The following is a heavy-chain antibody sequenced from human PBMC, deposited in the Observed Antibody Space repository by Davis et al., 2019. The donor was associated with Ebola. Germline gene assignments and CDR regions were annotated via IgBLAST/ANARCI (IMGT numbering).Heavy chain of an antibody. CDR3: TRHVPGDFWYFDL. V-gene: IGHV3-33*01. D-gene: IGHD4-17*01. Sequence: GESLKISCAASGFTFSSYGMHWVRQAPGKGLEWVAVIWYDGSNKYYADSVKGRFTISRDNSKNTLYLQMNSLRAEDTAVYYCTRHVPGDFWYFDLWGRGTLVTVSS. CDR1: GFTFSSYG. J-gene: IGHJ2*01. CDR2: IWYDGSNK.